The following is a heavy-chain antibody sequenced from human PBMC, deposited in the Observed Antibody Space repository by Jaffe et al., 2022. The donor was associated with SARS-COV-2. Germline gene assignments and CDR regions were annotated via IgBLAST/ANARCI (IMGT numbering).Heavy chain of an antibody. Sequence: VQLLEQSGGGLVQPGGSLRLSCAASGFTFSDYGMSWVRQAPGKGLEWVSGIRGSGGGSYYADSVKGRFTNSRDNSKNTLYLQMNSLRAEDTAIYYCAKGRIAPDYWGQGTLVTVSS. CDR2: IRGSGGGS. J-gene: IGHJ4*02. D-gene: IGHD6-13*01. V-gene: IGHV3-23*01. CDR3: AKGRIAPDY. CDR1: GFTFSDYG.